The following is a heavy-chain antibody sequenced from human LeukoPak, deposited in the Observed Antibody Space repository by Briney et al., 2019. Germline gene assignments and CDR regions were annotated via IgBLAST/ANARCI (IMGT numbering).Heavy chain of an antibody. J-gene: IGHJ4*02. CDR2: ISGSGDST. D-gene: IGHD2-2*01. V-gene: IGHV3-23*01. CDR1: RFTFSSYA. Sequence: GGSLRLSCAVSRFTFSSYAMSWVRQAPGKGLEWVSSISGSGDSTYYADSVKGRFTISRDSSKNTLYLQMKSLRAEDTAVYYCAKLSGDCSSTGCYPYWGQGTLVTVSS. CDR3: AKLSGDCSSTGCYPY.